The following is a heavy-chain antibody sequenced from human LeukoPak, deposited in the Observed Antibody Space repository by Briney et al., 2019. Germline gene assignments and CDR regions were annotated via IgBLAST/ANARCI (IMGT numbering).Heavy chain of an antibody. J-gene: IGHJ4*02. V-gene: IGHV1-18*01. CDR2: ISAYNGNT. Sequence: GASVKVSCKGSGYTFTSYGISWVRQAPGQGLEWMGWISAYNGNTNYAQKLQGRVTTTTDTSTSIAYMELRSLRSDDTAVYYCAREIVGFRPGLIDYWGQGTLVTVSS. CDR3: AREIVGFRPGLIDY. CDR1: GYTFTSYG. D-gene: IGHD1-26*01.